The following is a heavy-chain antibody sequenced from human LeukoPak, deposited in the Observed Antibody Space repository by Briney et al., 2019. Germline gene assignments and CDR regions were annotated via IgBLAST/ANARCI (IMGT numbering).Heavy chain of an antibody. V-gene: IGHV3-66*01. Sequence: GRSLRLSCAASGFTVSSNYMSWVRQAPGKGLEWASVIYSGGSTYYADSVKGRFTISRDNSKNTLYLQMNSLRAEDTAVYYCARDISSGYYDAFDIWGQGTMVTVSS. D-gene: IGHD3-22*01. CDR1: GFTVSSNY. CDR3: ARDISSGYYDAFDI. CDR2: IYSGGST. J-gene: IGHJ3*02.